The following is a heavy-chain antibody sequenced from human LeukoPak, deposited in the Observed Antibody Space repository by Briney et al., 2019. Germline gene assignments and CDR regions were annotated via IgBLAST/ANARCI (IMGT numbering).Heavy chain of an antibody. J-gene: IGHJ3*02. D-gene: IGHD3-3*01. Sequence: SETLSLTCTVSGGSITTYYWHWIRQSPGKGLEWIGNIHYSGGTNYNPSLKSRVTISLDTSNSQFSLRLDSVTAADTAVYYCARGIILRFLGTPTGDAFDIWGQGTMVTVSS. V-gene: IGHV4-59*01. CDR3: ARGIILRFLGTPTGDAFDI. CDR1: GGSITTYY. CDR2: IHYSGGT.